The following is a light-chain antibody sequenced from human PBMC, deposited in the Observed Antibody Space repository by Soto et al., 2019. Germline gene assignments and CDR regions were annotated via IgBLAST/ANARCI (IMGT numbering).Light chain of an antibody. J-gene: IGLJ3*02. CDR1: SSDVGGSNY. Sequence: QSALTQPASVSXWPXXXXXIYCTGTSSDVGGSNYVSWYQLSPGKAPKLLIYDVDRPSGVSNRFSGSKSGNTASLTISGLQAEDEADYYCNSYTSSGTVVFGGGTKLTVL. V-gene: IGLV2-14*01. CDR2: DV. CDR3: NSYTSSGTVV.